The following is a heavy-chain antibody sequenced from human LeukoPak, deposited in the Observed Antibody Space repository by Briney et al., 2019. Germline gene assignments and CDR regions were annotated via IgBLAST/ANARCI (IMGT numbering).Heavy chain of an antibody. Sequence: SETLSLTCTVSGGSISSSSYYWGWLRQPPGKGLEWIGSIYYSGSTYYNPSLKSRVTISVDTSKNQFSLKLSSVTAADTAVYYCASVGATISYFDYWGQGTLVTVSS. D-gene: IGHD1-26*01. V-gene: IGHV4-39*01. J-gene: IGHJ4*02. CDR1: GGSISSSSYY. CDR2: IYYSGST. CDR3: ASVGATISYFDY.